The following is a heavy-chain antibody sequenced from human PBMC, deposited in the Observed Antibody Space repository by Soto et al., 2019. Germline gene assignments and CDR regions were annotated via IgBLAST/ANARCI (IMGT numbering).Heavy chain of an antibody. CDR3: AREVWVAGLLYYFDF. CDR1: GGSISSGGYS. CDR2: IYHSGNT. Sequence: SETLSLTCAVSGGSISSGGYSWSWIRQPPGKGLEWIGYIYHSGNTDYNPSLKSRVTMSIDTSKNHFSLDLISVTASDTAIYYCAREVWVAGLLYYFDFWGQGTLVTVSS. D-gene: IGHD6-19*01. V-gene: IGHV4-30-2*01. J-gene: IGHJ4*02.